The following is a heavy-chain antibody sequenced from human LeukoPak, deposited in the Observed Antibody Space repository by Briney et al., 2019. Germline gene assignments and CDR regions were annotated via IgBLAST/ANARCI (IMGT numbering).Heavy chain of an antibody. CDR2: INPNSGGT. CDR1: GYTFTGYY. V-gene: IGHV1-2*02. CDR3: ARAQIAAAGTNNWFDP. Sequence: ASVKVSCKASGYTFTGYYMHWVRQAPGQGLEWMGWINPNSGGTNYAQKFQGRVTMTRDTSISTAYMELSRLRSDDTAVYFCARAQIAAAGTNNWFDPWGQGTLVTVSS. D-gene: IGHD6-13*01. J-gene: IGHJ5*02.